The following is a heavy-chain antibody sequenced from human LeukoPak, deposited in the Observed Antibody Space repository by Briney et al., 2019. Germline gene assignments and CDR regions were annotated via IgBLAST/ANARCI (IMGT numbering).Heavy chain of an antibody. CDR1: GGTFSSYT. Sequence: SVKVFCKASGGTFSSYTISWVRQAPGQGLEWMGWIIPILGIANYAQKFQGRVTITADKSTSTAYMELSSLRSEDTAVYYCASQYSSSSRVYFDYWGQGTLVTVSS. CDR2: IIPILGIA. V-gene: IGHV1-69*02. CDR3: ASQYSSSSRVYFDY. J-gene: IGHJ4*02. D-gene: IGHD6-6*01.